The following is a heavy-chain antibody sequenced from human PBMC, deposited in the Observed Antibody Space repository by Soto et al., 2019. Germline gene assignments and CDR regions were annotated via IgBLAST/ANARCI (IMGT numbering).Heavy chain of an antibody. D-gene: IGHD3-22*01. Sequence: QVQLVQSGAEVKKPGSSVKVSCKASGGTFSSYAISWVRQAPGQGLEWMGGIIPIFGTANYAQKFQGRVTITGDEXXSXAXRELSSLRSEDTAVYYCARADYYDSSGYYQYYGMDVWGQGTTVTVSS. J-gene: IGHJ6*02. CDR3: ARADYYDSSGYYQYYGMDV. CDR1: GGTFSSYA. V-gene: IGHV1-69*12. CDR2: IIPIFGTA.